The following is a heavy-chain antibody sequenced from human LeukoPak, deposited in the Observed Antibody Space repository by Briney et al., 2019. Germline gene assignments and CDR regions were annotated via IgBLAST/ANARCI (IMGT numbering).Heavy chain of an antibody. J-gene: IGHJ4*02. CDR1: GGSISSYY. CDR2: IYYSGST. V-gene: IGHV4-59*12. CDR3: ARGGQTGTTPFDY. D-gene: IGHD1-1*01. Sequence: SETLSLTCTVSGGSISSYYWSWIRQPPGKGLEWIGYIYYSGSTNYNPSLKSRVTISVDTSKNQFSLKLSSVTAADTAVYYCARGGQTGTTPFDYWGQGTLVTVSS.